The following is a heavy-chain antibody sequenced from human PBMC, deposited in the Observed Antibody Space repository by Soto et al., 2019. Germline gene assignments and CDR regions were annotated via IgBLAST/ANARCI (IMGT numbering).Heavy chain of an antibody. CDR1: GGSISSYY. V-gene: IGHV4-59*08. D-gene: IGHD4-17*01. CDR3: AQARGDYGGDYYYYYMDV. Sequence: SETLSLTCTVSGGSISSYYWSWIRQPPGKGLEWIGYIYYSGSTNYNPSLKSRVTISVDTSKNQFSLKLSSVTAADPAVYYCAQARGDYGGDYYYYYMDVWGKGTTVTVSS. J-gene: IGHJ6*03. CDR2: IYYSGST.